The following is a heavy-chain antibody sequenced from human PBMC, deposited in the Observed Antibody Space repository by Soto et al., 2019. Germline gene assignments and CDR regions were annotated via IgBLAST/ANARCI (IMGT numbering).Heavy chain of an antibody. CDR2: ITSSGSYT. V-gene: IGHV3-21*01. J-gene: IGHJ4*02. CDR1: GPTFSTYG. D-gene: IGHD2-2*01. Sequence: DVQLVESGGGLVKPGGSLRLSCVASGPTFSTYGMNWIRQTPGKGLEWVSSITSSGSYTHYADSVQGRFTVSRDNAKNSMHLQMNSLRVEDTAVYFCARDKSAGSSTSNWGQGTLVTVSS. CDR3: ARDKSAGSSTSN.